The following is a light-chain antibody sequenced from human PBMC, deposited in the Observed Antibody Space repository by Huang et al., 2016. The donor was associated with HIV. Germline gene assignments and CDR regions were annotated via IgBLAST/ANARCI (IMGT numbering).Light chain of an antibody. CDR1: RGINNW. V-gene: IGKV1-12*01. J-gene: IGKJ4*01. CDR2: GAT. Sequence: DIQMTQSPSFVSASVGDRVTITCRASRGINNWVAWYQHKPGEAPKVLLYGATTLQSGVPSRFSGSGFGTDFTLTISSLQPEDFATYYCQQSNSLPLTFGGGTKLEIK. CDR3: QQSNSLPLT.